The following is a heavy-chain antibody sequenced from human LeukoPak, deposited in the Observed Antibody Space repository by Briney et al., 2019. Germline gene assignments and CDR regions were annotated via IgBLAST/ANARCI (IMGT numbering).Heavy chain of an antibody. D-gene: IGHD6-25*01. J-gene: IGHJ4*02. Sequence: GGSLRRSWAASGFTFSDYWMHWVRQGPGKGPEWLSRTSKDGSDTFYADAAKGRFTASRDNAKNTVYLQVTTVRPDDTAVYYCARGGYSGSYYRFSWGQGTVVTVAS. V-gene: IGHV3-74*01. CDR2: TSKDGSDT. CDR3: ARGGYSGSYYRFS. CDR1: GFTFSDYW.